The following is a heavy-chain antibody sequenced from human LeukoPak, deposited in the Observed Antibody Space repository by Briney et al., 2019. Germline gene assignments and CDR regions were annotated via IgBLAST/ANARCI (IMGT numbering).Heavy chain of an antibody. J-gene: IGHJ4*02. CDR3: TRETYYYHSSGYYVYYFDN. CDR2: ISSSTR. D-gene: IGHD3-22*01. Sequence: GGSLRLSCAASGFTFSSYSMNWVRQAPGKGLEWISYISSSTRYYADSVKGRFTISRDNAKNSLYLQMNSLRAEDTAVYYCTRETYYYHSSGYYVYYFDNWGQGALVTVSS. V-gene: IGHV3-48*01. CDR1: GFTFSSYS.